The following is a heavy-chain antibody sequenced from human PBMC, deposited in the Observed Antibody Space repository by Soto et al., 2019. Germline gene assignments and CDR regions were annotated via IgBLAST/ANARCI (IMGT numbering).Heavy chain of an antibody. CDR3: AKDHAREQFVRGENWFDS. Sequence: EMQVLESGGGFVQPGASLRLSCSASGFIFSNYAMSWARQAPGKGLEWVSTISGSSIRTYYADSVKGRFTISRDNSKNTLDLQMNNLRVEDTAIYYCAKDHAREQFVRGENWFDSWGQGTLVTVYS. V-gene: IGHV3-23*01. CDR2: ISGSSIRT. J-gene: IGHJ5*01. CDR1: GFIFSNYA. D-gene: IGHD6-6*01.